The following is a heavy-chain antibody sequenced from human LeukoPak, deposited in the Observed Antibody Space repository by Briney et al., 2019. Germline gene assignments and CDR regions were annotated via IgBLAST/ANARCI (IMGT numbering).Heavy chain of an antibody. CDR2: IKGDGIST. J-gene: IGHJ4*02. CDR1: GFDVSSNW. D-gene: IGHD3-3*01. CDR3: AKDHYWSIDY. V-gene: IGHV3-74*01. Sequence: GGSLRLSCAASGFDVSSNWMHWVRDAPGQGLVWVLRIKGDGISTNYADSVKGRFTISRDIAKNTLYLQMNSLRAEDTGVYYCAKDHYWSIDYWGRGTLVTVSS.